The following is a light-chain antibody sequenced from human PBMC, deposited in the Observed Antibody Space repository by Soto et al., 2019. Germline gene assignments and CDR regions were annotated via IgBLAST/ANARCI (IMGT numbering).Light chain of an antibody. CDR1: QSVSSN. CDR3: QQYNNWPPYN. Sequence: EIVMTQSPATLSVSPGERATLSCRASQSVSSNLAWYQQKPCQAPRLLIYGASTRATGIPTRFSGSGSGTDFTLHIRSLHSEDFADYDCQQYNNWPPYNFGQGTKLLSK. CDR2: GAS. J-gene: IGKJ2*01. V-gene: IGKV3-15*01.